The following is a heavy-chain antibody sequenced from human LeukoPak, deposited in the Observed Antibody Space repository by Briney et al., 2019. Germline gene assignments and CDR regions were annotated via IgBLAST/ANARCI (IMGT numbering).Heavy chain of an antibody. CDR3: GRPISRRAGPNAFDI. Sequence: GESLRISCKGSGYSFINYWIGWVRQMPGKGLEWMGIIYPDNSDTRYSPSFQGQVTISVDKSITTAYLQWSSLKASDTAIYYCGRPISRRAGPNAFDIWGQGTMVTVSS. V-gene: IGHV5-51*01. CDR1: GYSFINYW. J-gene: IGHJ3*02. CDR2: IYPDNSDT. D-gene: IGHD6-13*01.